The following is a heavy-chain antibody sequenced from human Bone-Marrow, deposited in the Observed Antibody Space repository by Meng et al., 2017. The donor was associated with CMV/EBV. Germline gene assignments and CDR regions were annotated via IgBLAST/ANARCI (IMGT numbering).Heavy chain of an antibody. D-gene: IGHD1/OR15-1a*01. CDR3: AREHRWSPNWFDP. Sequence: KVSCKVSGYTFTDYWIGWVRQMPGKGLEWMGIIYPSDSDTRYSPSFQGQVTISADKSIRTAYLQWSSLKVSDTAMYYCAREHRWSPNWFDPWGQGTLVTVSS. CDR2: IYPSDSDT. J-gene: IGHJ5*02. V-gene: IGHV5-51*01. CDR1: GYTFTDYW.